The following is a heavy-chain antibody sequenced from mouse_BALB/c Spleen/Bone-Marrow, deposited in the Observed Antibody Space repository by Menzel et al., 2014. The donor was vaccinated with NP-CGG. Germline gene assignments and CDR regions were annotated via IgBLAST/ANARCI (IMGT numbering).Heavy chain of an antibody. J-gene: IGHJ3*01. CDR1: GFTFSSFG. CDR2: ISSGSSTI. D-gene: IGHD2-3*01. Sequence: EVQRVESGGGLVQPGGSRKLSCAASGFTFSSFGMHWVRQAPEKGLGWVAYISSGSSTIYYADTVKGRFTISRDNPKNTLFLQMTSLRSEDTAMYYCARSYDGYYGFAYWGQGTLVTVSA. CDR3: ARSYDGYYGFAY. V-gene: IGHV5-17*02.